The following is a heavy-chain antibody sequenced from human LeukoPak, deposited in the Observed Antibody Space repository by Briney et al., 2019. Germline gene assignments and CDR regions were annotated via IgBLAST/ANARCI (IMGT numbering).Heavy chain of an antibody. CDR3: ARGGATAANDY. Sequence: GGSLRLSCAASGFTFRSYWMSWVRQAPGKGLEWVVNIKQDGSEKYYVDSVKGRFTISRDNAKNSLYLQMNSLRAEDTAVYYCARGGATAANDYWGQGTLVTVSS. J-gene: IGHJ4*02. V-gene: IGHV3-7*01. CDR1: GFTFRSYW. CDR2: IKQDGSEK. D-gene: IGHD1-26*01.